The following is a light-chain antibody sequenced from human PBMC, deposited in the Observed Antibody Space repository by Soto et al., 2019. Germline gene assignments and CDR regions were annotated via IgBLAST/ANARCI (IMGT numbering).Light chain of an antibody. Sequence: DIQNTQRPSTLSGSVGDRVTITCRASQTISSWLAWYQQKPGKAPKLLIYKASTLKSGVPSRFSGSGSGTEFTLTISIQQQDSFASYYYQHYNSHSGAFGQGTKVDIK. V-gene: IGKV1-5*03. CDR2: KAS. J-gene: IGKJ1*01. CDR1: QTISSW. CDR3: QHYNSHSGA.